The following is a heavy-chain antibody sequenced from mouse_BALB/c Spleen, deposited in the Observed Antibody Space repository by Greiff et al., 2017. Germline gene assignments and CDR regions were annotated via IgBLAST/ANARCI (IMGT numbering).Heavy chain of an antibody. CDR1: GYSFTSYW. CDR3: TRKKDRYDEGAWFAY. V-gene: IGHV1-5*01. CDR2: IYPGNSDT. Sequence: EVQVVESGTVLARPGASVKMSCKASGYSFTSYWMHWVKQRPGQGLEWIGAIYPGNSDTSYNQKFKGKAKLTAVTSASTAYMELSSLTNEDSAVYYCTRKKDRYDEGAWFAYWGQGTLVTVSA. D-gene: IGHD2-14*01. J-gene: IGHJ3*01.